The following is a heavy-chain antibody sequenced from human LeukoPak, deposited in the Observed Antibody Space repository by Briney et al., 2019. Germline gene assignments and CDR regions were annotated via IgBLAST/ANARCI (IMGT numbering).Heavy chain of an antibody. CDR2: ISAYNGNT. V-gene: IGHV1-18*01. D-gene: IGHD5-18*01. CDR1: GYTFTSYG. CDR3: GDSYGPQAPLYY. Sequence: ASVTVSCKASGYTFTSYGISWVRQAPGQGLEWRGWISAYNGNTNYAQKLQGRVTMTTDTSTSTAYMELRSLRSDDTAVYYCGDSYGPQAPLYYWGQGTLVTVSS. J-gene: IGHJ4*02.